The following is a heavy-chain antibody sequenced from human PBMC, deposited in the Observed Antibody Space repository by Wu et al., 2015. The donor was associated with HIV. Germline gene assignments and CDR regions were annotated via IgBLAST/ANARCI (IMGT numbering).Heavy chain of an antibody. CDR2: IIPIFGTA. CDR3: AREGYYGSGSYYKTFDY. CDR1: GGTFSSYG. D-gene: IGHD3-10*01. J-gene: IGHJ4*02. V-gene: IGHV1-69*12. Sequence: QVQLVQSGAEVKKPGSSVKVSCKASGGTFSSYGISWVRQAPGQGLEWMGGIIPIFGTANYAQKFQGRVTITADESTSTAYMELSSLRSEDTAVYYCAREGYYGSGSYYKTFDYWGQGTLVTVSS.